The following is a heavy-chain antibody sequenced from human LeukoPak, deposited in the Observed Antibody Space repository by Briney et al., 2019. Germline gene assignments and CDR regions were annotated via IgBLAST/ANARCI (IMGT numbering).Heavy chain of an antibody. CDR1: GGSIISSNYY. D-gene: IGHD3-10*01. V-gene: IGHV4-39*01. CDR2: VYNSGTT. CDR3: ARLRFGNGRTFDP. J-gene: IGHJ5*02. Sequence: SETLSLTCTVSGGSIISSNYYWAWIRQPPGKELEWLATVYNSGTTYYTPSLKSRATISVDTSKDQFSLKLDSVTAADTALYYCARLRFGNGRTFDPWGQGTLVTVSS.